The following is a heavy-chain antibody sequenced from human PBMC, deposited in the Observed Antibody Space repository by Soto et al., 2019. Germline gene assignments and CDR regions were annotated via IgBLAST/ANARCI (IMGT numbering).Heavy chain of an antibody. J-gene: IGHJ5*02. CDR2: IYYSGST. Sequence: QVQLQESGPGLVKPSETLSLTCTVSGGSVSSGSYYWSWIRQPPGKGLEWIGYIYYSGSTNYNPTPTSRLTVPVDTSKNQLSLKLSSVTAADTAVYYCARGGGYCISTSCYSNWFDPWGQGTLVTVSS. CDR3: ARGGGYCISTSCYSNWFDP. D-gene: IGHD2-2*01. CDR1: GGSVSSGSYY. V-gene: IGHV4-61*01.